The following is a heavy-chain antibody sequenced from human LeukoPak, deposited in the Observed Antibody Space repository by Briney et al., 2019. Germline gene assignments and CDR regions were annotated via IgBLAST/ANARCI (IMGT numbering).Heavy chain of an antibody. CDR2: IRYDGSNK. J-gene: IGHJ4*02. V-gene: IGHV3-30*02. Sequence: GSLRLSCAASGFTFSSYGMHWVRQAPGKGLEWVAFIRYDGSNKYYADSVKGRFTISRDNSKNTLYLQMNSLRAEDTAVYYCAKLWFGELFGGYWGQGTLVTVSS. CDR3: AKLWFGELFGGY. D-gene: IGHD3-10*01. CDR1: GFTFSSYG.